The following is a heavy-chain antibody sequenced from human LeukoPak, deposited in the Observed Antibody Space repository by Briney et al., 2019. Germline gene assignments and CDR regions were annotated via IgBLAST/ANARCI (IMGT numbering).Heavy chain of an antibody. J-gene: IGHJ4*02. D-gene: IGHD3-16*01. CDR2: ISSSGSTI. CDR1: GFTFSDYY. CDR3: AKDSSYDYVWGSSFDY. V-gene: IGHV3-11*01. Sequence: GGSLRLSCAASGFTFSDYYMSWIRQAPGKGLEWVSYISSSGSTIYYADSVKGRFTISRDNAKNSLYLQMNSLRAEDMALYYCAKDSSYDYVWGSSFDYWGQGTLVTVSS.